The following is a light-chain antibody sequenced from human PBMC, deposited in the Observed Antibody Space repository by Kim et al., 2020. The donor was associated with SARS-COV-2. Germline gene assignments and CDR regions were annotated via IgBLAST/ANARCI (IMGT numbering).Light chain of an antibody. Sequence: LAVAPGERAPLSCRASQSVNTNLAWYQQKPGQAPRLLIYGASTRATGIPARFSGSGSGTEFTLTISSLQSEDFALYYCHQYNHWYTFGQGTKLEI. V-gene: IGKV3-15*01. CDR2: GAS. CDR1: QSVNTN. CDR3: HQYNHWYT. J-gene: IGKJ2*01.